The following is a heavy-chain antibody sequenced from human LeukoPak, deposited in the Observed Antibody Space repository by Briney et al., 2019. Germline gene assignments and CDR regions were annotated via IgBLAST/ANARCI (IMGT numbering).Heavy chain of an antibody. V-gene: IGHV3-74*01. J-gene: IGHJ6*03. D-gene: IGHD3-10*01. CDR2: INTDGSST. CDR3: ARDWDYYGSGSYYNYYYMDV. CDR1: GFTFSSYW. Sequence: GSLRLSCAASGFTFSSYWMHWVRQAPGKGLVWVSRINTDGSSTSYTDSVKGRFTISRDNAKNTLYLQMNSLRAEDTAVYYCARDWDYYGSGSYYNYYYMDVWGKGTTVTVSS.